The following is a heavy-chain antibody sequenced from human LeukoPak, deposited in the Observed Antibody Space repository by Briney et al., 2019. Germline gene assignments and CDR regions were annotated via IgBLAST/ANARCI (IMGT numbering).Heavy chain of an antibody. CDR3: ARGGGGSGYYFDY. D-gene: IGHD3-10*01. CDR2: INHSGST. J-gene: IGHJ4*02. V-gene: IGHV4-34*01. CDR1: GGSFSGYY. Sequence: PSETLSLTCAVYGGSFSGYYWSWIRQPPGKGLEWIGEINHSGSTNYKPSLKSRVTISVDTSKNQFSLKLSSVTAADTAVYYCARGGGGSGYYFDYWGQGTLVTVSS.